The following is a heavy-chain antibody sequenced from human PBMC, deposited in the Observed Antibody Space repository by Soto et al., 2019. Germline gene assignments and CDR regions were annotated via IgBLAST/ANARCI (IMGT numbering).Heavy chain of an antibody. CDR3: ARDLELAPVGYFDY. CDR2: ISSSGSTI. Sequence: EVQLVESGGGLVQPGGSLRLSCAASGFTFSSYEMNWVRQAPGKGLEWVSYISSSGSTIYYAVSVKGRFTISRDNAKNSLYLQMNSLRAEDTAVHYCARDLELAPVGYFDYWGQGTLVTVSS. V-gene: IGHV3-48*03. J-gene: IGHJ4*02. CDR1: GFTFSSYE. D-gene: IGHD1-26*01.